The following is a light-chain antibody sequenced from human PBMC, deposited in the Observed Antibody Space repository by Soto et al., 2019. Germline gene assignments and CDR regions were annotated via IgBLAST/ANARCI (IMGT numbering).Light chain of an antibody. CDR2: EVF. Sequence: QSALTQPASVSGSPGQSITISCAGTGGDIGAYNYVSWYQQHPGKAPKLIIYEVFRRPSGISNRFSGSKSGNTASLTISTLQAEDEADCHCSSYTTSNTVVFGGGTKVTVL. CDR3: SSYTTSNTVV. CDR1: GGDIGAYNY. J-gene: IGLJ3*02. V-gene: IGLV2-14*01.